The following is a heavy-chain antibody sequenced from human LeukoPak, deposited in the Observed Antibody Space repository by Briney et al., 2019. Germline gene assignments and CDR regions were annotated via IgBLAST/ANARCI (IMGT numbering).Heavy chain of an antibody. CDR2: ISYDGSNK. Sequence: GRSLGLSCAASGFTFSSYGMHWVRQAPGKGLEWVAVISYDGSNKYYADSVKGRFTISRDNSKNTLYLQMNSLRAEDTAVYYCAKVPYSSSWYGAFDIWGQGTMVTVSS. V-gene: IGHV3-30*18. D-gene: IGHD6-13*01. CDR1: GFTFSSYG. J-gene: IGHJ3*02. CDR3: AKVPYSSSWYGAFDI.